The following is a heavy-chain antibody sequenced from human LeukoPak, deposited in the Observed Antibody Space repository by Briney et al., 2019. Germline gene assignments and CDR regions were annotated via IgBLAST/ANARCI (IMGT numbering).Heavy chain of an antibody. D-gene: IGHD4-17*01. V-gene: IGHV1-2*02. CDR1: GYTFTGYY. Sequence: ASVKVSCKASGYTFTGYYIHWVRQAPGQGLEWMGWINPNNGGTNYAQKFQGRVTMTRDTSISTAYMDLSSLISDDTAVYYCARFRGDYASDYWGQGTLVTVSS. CDR2: INPNNGGT. CDR3: ARFRGDYASDY. J-gene: IGHJ4*02.